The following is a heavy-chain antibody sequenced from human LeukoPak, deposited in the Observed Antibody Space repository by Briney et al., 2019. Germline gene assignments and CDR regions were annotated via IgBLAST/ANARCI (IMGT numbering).Heavy chain of an antibody. CDR1: GFTFNNYT. V-gene: IGHV3-21*04. D-gene: IGHD1-26*01. CDR2: ISSSSSYI. J-gene: IGHJ4*02. Sequence: PGGSLRLSCIASGFTFNNYTMRWVRQAPGKGLEWVSSISSSSSYIYYADSVKGRFTISRDNSKNTLYLQMNSLRAEDTAVYYCARGRPGGYFDYWGQGTLVTVSS. CDR3: ARGRPGGYFDY.